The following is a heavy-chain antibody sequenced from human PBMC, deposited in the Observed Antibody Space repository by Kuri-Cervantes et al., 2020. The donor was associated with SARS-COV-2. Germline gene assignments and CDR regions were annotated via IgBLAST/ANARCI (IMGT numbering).Heavy chain of an antibody. CDR3: ARAVYNSGFFDF. Sequence: GGSLRLSCAASGFTFSTFGMHWVRQAPGKGLEWVAGLWEDGSNEKYADSVKGRFSISRDNSKKMLYLQMNSLRDEDTAVYYCARAVYNSGFFDFWGQGTLVTVSS. J-gene: IGHJ4*02. D-gene: IGHD2-8*01. V-gene: IGHV3-33*08. CDR2: LWEDGSNE. CDR1: GFTFSTFG.